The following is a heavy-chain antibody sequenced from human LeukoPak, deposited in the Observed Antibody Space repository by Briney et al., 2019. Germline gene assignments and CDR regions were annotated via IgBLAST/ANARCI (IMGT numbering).Heavy chain of an antibody. V-gene: IGHV4-39*02. CDR3: AREGYYGSGSDLDY. CDR1: GGSISSSSYY. Sequence: SETLSLTCTVSGGSISSSSYYWGWIRQPPGKGLEWIGSIYYSGSTYYNPSLKSRVTISVDTSKNQFSLKLSSVTAADTAVYYCAREGYYGSGSDLDYWGQGTLVTVSS. D-gene: IGHD3-10*01. J-gene: IGHJ4*02. CDR2: IYYSGST.